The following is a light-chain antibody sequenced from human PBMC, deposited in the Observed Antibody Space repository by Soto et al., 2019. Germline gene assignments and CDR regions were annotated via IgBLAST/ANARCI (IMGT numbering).Light chain of an antibody. Sequence: EIVLTQSPGTLSLSPGEGATLSCRASQRVSSSYLAWYQQNRGQAPRLLIYGASTRATGTPDRFSGSGSGTDFTLTITRLEPEDFAVYYCQQYGSSRWTFGQGTKVEIK. CDR1: QRVSSSY. V-gene: IGKV3-20*01. J-gene: IGKJ1*01. CDR2: GAS. CDR3: QQYGSSRWT.